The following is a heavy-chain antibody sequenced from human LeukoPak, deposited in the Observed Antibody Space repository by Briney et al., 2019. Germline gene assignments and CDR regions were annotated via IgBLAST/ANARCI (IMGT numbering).Heavy chain of an antibody. D-gene: IGHD2-15*01. Sequence: ASVKVSCKTSGYTFTGYFMHWVRQAPGQGLEWMGWINPNSGGTNYAQKFQGRVTMTRDTSISTAYMELSRLTSDDTAVYYCARGILTRAFDIWGQGTMVTVSS. V-gene: IGHV1-2*02. CDR3: ARGILTRAFDI. CDR1: GYTFTGYF. J-gene: IGHJ3*02. CDR2: INPNSGGT.